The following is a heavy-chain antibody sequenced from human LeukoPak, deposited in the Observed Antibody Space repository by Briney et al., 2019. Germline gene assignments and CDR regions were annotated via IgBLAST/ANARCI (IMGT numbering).Heavy chain of an antibody. Sequence: GSSVKVSCKASGGTLISYAISWVRQAPGQGREGVGGSITIFGTANKVQRFHGGVTNTPDKSTSADSMELSKLRDEDTAVYYCARDSGSYGTDNYYYYLDVWGKGTTVTISS. CDR3: ARDSGSYGTDNYYYYLDV. CDR1: GGTLISYA. J-gene: IGHJ6*03. D-gene: IGHD5-18*01. CDR2: SITIFGTA. V-gene: IGHV1-69*06.